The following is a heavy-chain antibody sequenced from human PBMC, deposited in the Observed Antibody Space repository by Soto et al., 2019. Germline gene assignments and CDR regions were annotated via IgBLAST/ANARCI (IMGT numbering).Heavy chain of an antibody. CDR1: GFTFSHHS. Sequence: QVQLVQSGAEVTKPGASVQVSCKASGFTFSHHSIHWVRQAPGQRLEWMGWINSDTGYTKYSQKFQARHTITWDSSAKTSYIELSSLQSEDTAVYDCVRGKEAGVWFDPWGQGTLVTVSS. D-gene: IGHD3-10*01. V-gene: IGHV1-3*04. CDR2: INSDTGYT. J-gene: IGHJ5*02. CDR3: VRGKEAGVWFDP.